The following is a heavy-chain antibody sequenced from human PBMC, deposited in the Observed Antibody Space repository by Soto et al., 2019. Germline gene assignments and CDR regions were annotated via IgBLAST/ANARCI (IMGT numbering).Heavy chain of an antibody. Sequence: QVQLVQSGAEVKKPGASVKLSCKASGYTFINYYIHWVRQAPGQGLEWMGIFNPTSGSTNYAQKFQGRVPLTMDTSTRTVYMELSSLRFDDTAVYYCARDLAAGDYWGQGTLVTVSP. CDR3: ARDLAAGDY. D-gene: IGHD6-13*01. CDR1: GYTFINYY. V-gene: IGHV1-46*01. J-gene: IGHJ4*02. CDR2: FNPTSGST.